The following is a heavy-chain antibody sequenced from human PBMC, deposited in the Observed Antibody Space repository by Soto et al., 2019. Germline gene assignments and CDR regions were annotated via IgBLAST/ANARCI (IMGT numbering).Heavy chain of an antibody. D-gene: IGHD3-22*01. V-gene: IGHV3-74*01. CDR2: ISSDGSSA. Sequence: GGSLRLSCAASGFTFSGFYMHWVRQVPGKGLVWVSRISSDGSSADYADSVKGRFTISRDNAKNTLYLQMNSLRVEDTAVYYCVRGGWYFDYWGQGTRVTVSS. J-gene: IGHJ4*02. CDR1: GFTFSGFY. CDR3: VRGGWYFDY.